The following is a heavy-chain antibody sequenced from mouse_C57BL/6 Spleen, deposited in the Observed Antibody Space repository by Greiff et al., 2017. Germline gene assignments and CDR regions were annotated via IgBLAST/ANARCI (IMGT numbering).Heavy chain of an antibody. Sequence: QVQLKQSGPGLVAPSQSLSIKCTVSGFSLTSYGVHWVRQPPGKGLEWLVVIWSDGSTTYNSALKSRLSISKDNSKSQVFLKMNRLQTDDTAMYYCARQGGYYGSSYLSYAMDYWGQGTSVTVSS. J-gene: IGHJ4*01. V-gene: IGHV2-6-1*01. CDR2: IWSDGST. D-gene: IGHD1-1*01. CDR3: ARQGGYYGSSYLSYAMDY. CDR1: GFSLTSYG.